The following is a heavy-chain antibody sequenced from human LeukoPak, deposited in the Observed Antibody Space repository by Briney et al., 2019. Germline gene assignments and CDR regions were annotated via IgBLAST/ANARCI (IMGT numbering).Heavy chain of an antibody. CDR1: GGSFSGYY. CDR3: ARGRERFVDALGVFDI. V-gene: IGHV4-34*01. J-gene: IGHJ3*02. CDR2: INHSGST. Sequence: SETLSLTCAVYGGSFSGYYWSWIRQPPGKGLEWIGEINHSGSTNYNPSLKSRVTISVDTPKNQFSLKLSSVTAADTAVYYCARGRERFVDALGVFDIWGQGTMVTVSS. D-gene: IGHD3-10*01.